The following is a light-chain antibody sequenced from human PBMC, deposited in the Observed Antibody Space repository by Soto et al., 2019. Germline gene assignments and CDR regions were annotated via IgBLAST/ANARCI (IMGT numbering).Light chain of an antibody. CDR2: EVS. CDR3: SSYTSSSTPNDV. Sequence: QSALTQPASVSGSPGQSITISCTGTSSDVGGYNYVSWYQQHPGKAPKLMIYEVSNRPSGVSNRFSGSKSGNTASLTISGLQPEDESYYYCSSYTSSSTPNDVFGTGTKLTLL. J-gene: IGLJ1*01. CDR1: SSDVGGYNY. V-gene: IGLV2-14*01.